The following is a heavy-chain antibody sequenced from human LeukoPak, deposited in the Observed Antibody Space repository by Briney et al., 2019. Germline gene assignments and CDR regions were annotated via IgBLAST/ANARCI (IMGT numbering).Heavy chain of an antibody. J-gene: IGHJ4*02. D-gene: IGHD6-19*01. CDR1: GGSISSSNW. CDR2: IYHSGST. Sequence: SGTLSLTCAVSGGSISSSNWWSWVRQPPGKGLEWIGEIYHSGSTNYNPSLKSRVTTSVDKSKNQFSLKLSSVTAADTAVYYCARDVRSQGAVAGFDYWGQGTLVTVSS. V-gene: IGHV4-4*02. CDR3: ARDVRSQGAVAGFDY.